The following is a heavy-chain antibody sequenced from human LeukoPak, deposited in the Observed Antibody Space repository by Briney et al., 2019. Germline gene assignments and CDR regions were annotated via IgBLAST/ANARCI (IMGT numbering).Heavy chain of an antibody. Sequence: GGSLRLSCAASGFTFSSYWMSWVRQAPGKGLEWVANIKKDGSEKYYADSVKGRFTISRDNAKNSLYLQMNSLRAEDTAVYYCARSEGRGYSYGLVVTQFDPWGQGTLVTVSS. CDR3: ARSEGRGYSYGLVVTQFDP. D-gene: IGHD5-18*01. J-gene: IGHJ5*02. CDR1: GFTFSSYW. V-gene: IGHV3-7*01. CDR2: IKKDGSEK.